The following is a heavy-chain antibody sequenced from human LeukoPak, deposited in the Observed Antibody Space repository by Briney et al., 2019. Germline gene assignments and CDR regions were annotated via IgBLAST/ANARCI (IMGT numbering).Heavy chain of an antibody. CDR2: ISYDGSNN. CDR1: GFTFSSYA. V-gene: IGHV3-30-3*01. D-gene: IGHD2-2*01. CDR3: ARDHCSSTSCYPNAAVDY. J-gene: IGHJ4*02. Sequence: QTGRSLRLSCAASGFTFSSYAMHWVRQAPGKGLEWVAVISYDGSNNYYADSVKGRFTISRDNSKNTLYLQMNSLRAEDTALYYCARDHCSSTSCYPNAAVDYWGQGALVTVSS.